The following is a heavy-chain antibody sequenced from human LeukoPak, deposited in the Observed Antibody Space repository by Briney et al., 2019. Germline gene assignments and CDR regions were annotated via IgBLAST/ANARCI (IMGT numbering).Heavy chain of an antibody. CDR3: AKDGMGIAVAGTIFDY. CDR1: GFTFSNYA. D-gene: IGHD6-19*01. Sequence: PGGSLRLSCAASGFTFSNYAMSWVRQAPGKGLEWVSGISGSGGSTYNADSVKGRFTISRDNSKNTLYLQMNSLRAEDTALYYCAKDGMGIAVAGTIFDYWGQGTLVTVSS. V-gene: IGHV3-23*01. J-gene: IGHJ4*02. CDR2: ISGSGGST.